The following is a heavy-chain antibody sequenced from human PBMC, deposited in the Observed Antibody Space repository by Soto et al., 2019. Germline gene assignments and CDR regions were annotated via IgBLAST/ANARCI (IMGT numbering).Heavy chain of an antibody. D-gene: IGHD5-18*01. CDR1: GFTFSSYG. Sequence: QVQLVESGGGVVQPGRSLRLSCAASGFTFSSYGMHWVRQAPGKGLEWVAVISYDGSKEFYADPVKGRFTISRDNSKNTLYLQMNSLRAEDTAVYYCAKDLRLWSTDYYYYGMDVWGQGTTVTVSS. CDR3: AKDLRLWSTDYYYYGMDV. V-gene: IGHV3-30*18. J-gene: IGHJ6*02. CDR2: ISYDGSKE.